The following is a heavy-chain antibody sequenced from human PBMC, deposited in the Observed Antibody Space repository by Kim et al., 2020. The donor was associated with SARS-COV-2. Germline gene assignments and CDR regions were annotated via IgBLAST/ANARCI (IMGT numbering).Heavy chain of an antibody. J-gene: IGHJ2*01. V-gene: IGHV4-39*01. Sequence: SETLSLTCTVSGGSISSSSYYWGWIRQPPGKGLEWIGSIYYSGSTYYNPSLKSRVTISVDTSKNQFSLKLSSVTAADTAVYYCARAEALSDWYFDLWGRGTLVTVSS. CDR2: IYYSGST. CDR1: GGSISSSSYY. CDR3: ARAEALSDWYFDL.